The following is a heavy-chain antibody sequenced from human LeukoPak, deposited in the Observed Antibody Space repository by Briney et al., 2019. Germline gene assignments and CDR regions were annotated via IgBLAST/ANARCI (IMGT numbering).Heavy chain of an antibody. Sequence: SETLSLTCTVSGGSISSYYWSWIRQPPGKGLEWIGYIYYSGSTNYNPSLKSRVTISVDTSKNQFSLKLSSVTAADTAVYYCARGEPHIVVVTADYFDYWGQGTLVTVSS. V-gene: IGHV4-59*12. CDR1: GGSISSYY. J-gene: IGHJ4*02. D-gene: IGHD2-21*02. CDR2: IYYSGST. CDR3: ARGEPHIVVVTADYFDY.